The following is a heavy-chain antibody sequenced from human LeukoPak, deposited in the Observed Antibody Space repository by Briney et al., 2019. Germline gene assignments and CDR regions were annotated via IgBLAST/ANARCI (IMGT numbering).Heavy chain of an antibody. J-gene: IGHJ4*02. CDR3: VRVGAATGFYL. Sequence: SQTHTLMCAISGDRESSKNDAWNWIRQSPSRGLEWLGRSYYRSKWYNDYAVSVKSRMTINPDTSKNQFYLQLNSVTPKDTAVYYCVRVGAATGFYLWGQPRHVAVSS. CDR2: SYYRSKWYN. CDR1: GDRESSKNDA. D-gene: IGHD2-15*01. V-gene: IGHV6-1*01.